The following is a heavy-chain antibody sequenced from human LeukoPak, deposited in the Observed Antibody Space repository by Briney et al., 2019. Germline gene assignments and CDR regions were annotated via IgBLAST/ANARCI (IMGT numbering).Heavy chain of an antibody. D-gene: IGHD3-22*01. V-gene: IGHV3-64D*09. CDR2: ISSNGGST. CDR3: AKGPTYDSLPYYFDY. J-gene: IGHJ4*02. CDR1: GFTFSYYA. Sequence: GGSLRLSCSASGFTFSYYAMHWVRQAAGKGLEFVSGISSNGGSTYYADSLKGRFTVSRDNSNNTLYLQMSSLRAEDTAIYYCAKGPTYDSLPYYFDYWGQGTLVTVSS.